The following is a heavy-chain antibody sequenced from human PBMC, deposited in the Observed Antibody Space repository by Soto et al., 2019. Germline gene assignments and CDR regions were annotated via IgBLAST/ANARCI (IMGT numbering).Heavy chain of an antibody. V-gene: IGHV1-18*01. CDR3: ARDLGGSYYAPVDY. D-gene: IGHD1-26*01. Sequence: ASVNVSCQASGYTNTIYGISWVRQAPGQGLEWMGWISAYNGNTKYAQKLQGRVTMTTDTSTSTAYVELRSLRSDDTAVYYCARDLGGSYYAPVDYWGQGTLVTVSS. CDR2: ISAYNGNT. J-gene: IGHJ4*02. CDR1: GYTNTIYG.